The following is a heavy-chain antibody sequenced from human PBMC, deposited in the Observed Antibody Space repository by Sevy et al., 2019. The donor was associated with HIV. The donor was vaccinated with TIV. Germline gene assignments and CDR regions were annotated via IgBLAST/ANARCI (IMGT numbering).Heavy chain of an antibody. CDR2: IKRDGSEK. J-gene: IGHJ6*02. CDR3: ARDCSSTTCLWGLDV. Sequence: ESLKISCAASGFTFSNYWMSWVRQAPGKGLEWVAHIKRDGSEKYYVDSVKGRFSISRDNPKNSLYLQMNSLRAEDTAVYHCARDCSSTTCLWGLDVWGQGTTVTVSS. CDR1: GFTFSNYW. D-gene: IGHD2-2*01. V-gene: IGHV3-7*03.